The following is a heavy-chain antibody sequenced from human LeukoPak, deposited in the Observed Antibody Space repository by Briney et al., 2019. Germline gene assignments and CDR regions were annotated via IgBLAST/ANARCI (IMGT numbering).Heavy chain of an antibody. J-gene: IGHJ3*02. CDR2: INHSGST. D-gene: IGHD2-15*01. Sequence: SETLSLTCAVYGGSFSTYYWNWIRQSPGEGLEWIGEINHSGSTNSNPSLKSRATILIDTSKNQFSLKLSSVTAADTGVYYCARFPCSGDSCYSGVRAFDIWGQGTMVIVSP. V-gene: IGHV4-34*01. CDR1: GGSFSTYY. CDR3: ARFPCSGDSCYSGVRAFDI.